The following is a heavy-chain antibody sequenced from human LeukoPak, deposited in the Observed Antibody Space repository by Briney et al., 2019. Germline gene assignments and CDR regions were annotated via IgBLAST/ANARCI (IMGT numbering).Heavy chain of an antibody. CDR2: ISGEGSMT. Sequence: GGSLRLCCAASGFTFSTHWMYWVRQAPGKELVWVSRISGEGSMTSYADSVKGRFTISRDNAKDTLFLQMTSLRVEDTAVYSCASLLTPYHGSGGGGMDVWGQGTTVTVSS. V-gene: IGHV3-74*01. D-gene: IGHD3-10*01. CDR1: GFTFSTHW. J-gene: IGHJ6*02. CDR3: ASLLTPYHGSGGGGMDV.